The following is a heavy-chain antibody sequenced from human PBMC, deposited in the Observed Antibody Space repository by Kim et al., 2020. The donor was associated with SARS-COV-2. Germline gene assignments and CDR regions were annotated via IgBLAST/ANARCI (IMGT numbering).Heavy chain of an antibody. V-gene: IGHV3-23*01. CDR3: AKDYCSSTSCRVGWFDP. D-gene: IGHD2-2*01. CDR1: GFTFSSYA. Sequence: GGSLRLSCAASGFTFSSYAMSWVRQAPGKGLEWVSAISGSGGSTYYADSVKGRFTISRDNSKNTLYLQMNSLRAEDTAVYYCAKDYCSSTSCRVGWFDPWGQGTLVTVSS. CDR2: ISGSGGST. J-gene: IGHJ5*02.